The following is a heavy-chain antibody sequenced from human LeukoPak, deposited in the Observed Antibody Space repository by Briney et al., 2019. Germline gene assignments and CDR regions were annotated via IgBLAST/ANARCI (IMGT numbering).Heavy chain of an antibody. Sequence: GASVKVSCKASGYTFTSYGISWVRQAPGQGLEWMGWISAYNGNTNYAQKLQGRVTMTTDTSTSTAYMELRSLRSDDTAVYYCARSRLKGFFSSTSGPILDVFDFWGKGKMVTFFS. CDR2: ISAYNGNT. V-gene: IGHV1-18*01. CDR3: ARSRLKGFFSSTSGPILDVFDF. D-gene: IGHD2-2*01. CDR1: GYTFTSYG. J-gene: IGHJ3*01.